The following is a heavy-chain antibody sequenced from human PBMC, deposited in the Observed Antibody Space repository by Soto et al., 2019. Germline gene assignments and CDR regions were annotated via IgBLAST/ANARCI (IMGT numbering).Heavy chain of an antibody. D-gene: IGHD5-18*01. CDR3: ARDRGQLYYYYYMDV. J-gene: IGHJ6*03. Sequence: ASVKVFCKASGYTFTSYGISWVRQAPGQGLEWMGWISAYNGNTNYAQRLQGRVTMTTDTSTSTAYMELRSLRSDDTAVYYCARDRGQLYYYYYMDVWGKGTTVTVSS. V-gene: IGHV1-18*01. CDR2: ISAYNGNT. CDR1: GYTFTSYG.